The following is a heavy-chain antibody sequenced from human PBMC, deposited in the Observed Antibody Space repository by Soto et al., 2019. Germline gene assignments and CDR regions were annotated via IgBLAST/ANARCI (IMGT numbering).Heavy chain of an antibody. CDR1: GFTFSSYA. V-gene: IGHV3-30-3*01. CDR2: ISYDGSNK. CDR3: ASPYYYDSSGYRFDY. D-gene: IGHD3-22*01. J-gene: IGHJ4*02. Sequence: QVQLVESGGGVVQPGRSLRLSCAASGFTFSSYAMHWVRQAPGKGLEWVAVISYDGSNKYYADSVKGRFTISRDNSKNTLYLQMNSLRAEDTAVYYCASPYYYDSSGYRFDYWGQGTLVTVSS.